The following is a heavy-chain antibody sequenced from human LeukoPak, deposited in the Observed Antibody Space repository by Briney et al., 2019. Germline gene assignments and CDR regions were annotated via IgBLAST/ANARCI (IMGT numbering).Heavy chain of an antibody. V-gene: IGHV1-69*05. Sequence: SVKVSCKASGGTSSSSAISWVRQAPGQGLEWMGGIIPIFGTANYAQKFQGRVTITTDESTSTAYMELSSLRSEDTAVYYYARDHASMQRYPNWFDPWGQGTLVTVSS. J-gene: IGHJ5*02. CDR2: IIPIFGTA. CDR3: ARDHASMQRYPNWFDP. D-gene: IGHD1-14*01. CDR1: GGTSSSSA.